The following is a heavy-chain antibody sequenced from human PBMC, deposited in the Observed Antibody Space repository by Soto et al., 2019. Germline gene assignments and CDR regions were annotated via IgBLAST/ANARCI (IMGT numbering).Heavy chain of an antibody. V-gene: IGHV3-23*01. D-gene: IGHD3-10*01. CDR1: GFTFSSYA. CDR2: ISGSGGST. Sequence: GGSLRLSCAASGFTFSSYAMSWVRQAPGKGLEWVSAISGSGGSTYYADSVKGRFTISRDNSKNTLYLQMNSLRAEDTAVYYCAKEGGITMVRGVIRQYYFDYWGQGTLVTVSS. CDR3: AKEGGITMVRGVIRQYYFDY. J-gene: IGHJ4*02.